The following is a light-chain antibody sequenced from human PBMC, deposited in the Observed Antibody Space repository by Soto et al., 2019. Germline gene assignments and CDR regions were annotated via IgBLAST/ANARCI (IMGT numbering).Light chain of an antibody. Sequence: DIVMTQSPLSLHVTPGEPASLSCRSSQSLLHSNGYNYLDWYLQKPGQSPQLLIYLGSNRASGVPDRFSGSGSGTDFTLKISRVEAEDVGVYYCMHALQTPWTFGQGTKVEIK. CDR2: LGS. CDR1: QSLLHSNGYNY. V-gene: IGKV2-28*01. J-gene: IGKJ1*01. CDR3: MHALQTPWT.